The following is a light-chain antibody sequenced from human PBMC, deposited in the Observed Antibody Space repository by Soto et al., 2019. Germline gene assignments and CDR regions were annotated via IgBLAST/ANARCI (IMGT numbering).Light chain of an antibody. Sequence: QSALTQPRSVSGSPGQSVTISCTGTSSAVGVHKFVSWYQLHPGRTPKLIIFDVSKRPSGVPDRFSGSNSGNTASLTISGLQGEDEADYYCSAYTVSRTYVFGTGTKVTVL. CDR3: SAYTVSRTYV. CDR2: DVS. CDR1: SSAVGVHKF. J-gene: IGLJ1*01. V-gene: IGLV2-11*01.